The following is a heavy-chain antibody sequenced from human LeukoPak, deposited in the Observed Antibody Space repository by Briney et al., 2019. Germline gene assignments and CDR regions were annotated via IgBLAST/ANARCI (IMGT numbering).Heavy chain of an antibody. D-gene: IGHD2-15*01. CDR2: IIPIFGTA. J-gene: IGHJ6*02. V-gene: IGHV1-69*13. CDR3: ASSGELRVYYYYYGMDV. CDR1: GGTFSSYA. Sequence: SVKVSCKASGGTFSSYAISWMRQAPGQGLEWMGGIIPIFGTANYAQKFQGRVTITADESTSTAYMELSSLRSEDTAVYYCASSGELRVYYYYYGMDVWGQGTTVTVSS.